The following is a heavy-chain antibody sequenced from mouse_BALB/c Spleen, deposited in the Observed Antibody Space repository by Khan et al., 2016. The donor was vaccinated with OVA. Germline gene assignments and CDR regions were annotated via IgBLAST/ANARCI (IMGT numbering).Heavy chain of an antibody. CDR3: GSMERTIN. CDR2: INSNGGST. J-gene: IGHJ2*01. Sequence: EVELEESGGGLVQPGGSLKLSCAASGFTFTSYGMSWVRQTPDKRLELVATINSNGGSTYYPDSVKGRFTISRDTAKNTLYLQLSSLKSEDTAMYYGGSMERTINWGQGTTLTVSS. CDR1: GFTFTSYG. V-gene: IGHV5-6-3*01.